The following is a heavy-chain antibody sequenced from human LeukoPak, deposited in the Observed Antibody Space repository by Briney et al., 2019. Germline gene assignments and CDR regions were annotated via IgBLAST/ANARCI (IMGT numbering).Heavy chain of an antibody. CDR2: ISSSSSYI. J-gene: IGHJ3*02. CDR1: GFTFSSYS. Sequence: GSLRLSCVASGFTFSSYSMKWVRQAPGKGLEWVSSISSSSSYIYYADSVKGRFTISRDNAKNSLYLQMNSLRAEDTAVYYCARPGDYGDYLDDAFDIWGQGTMVTVSS. CDR3: ARPGDYGDYLDDAFDI. D-gene: IGHD4-17*01. V-gene: IGHV3-21*01.